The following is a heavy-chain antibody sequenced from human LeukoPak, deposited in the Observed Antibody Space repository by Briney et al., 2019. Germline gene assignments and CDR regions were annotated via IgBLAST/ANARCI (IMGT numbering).Heavy chain of an antibody. J-gene: IGHJ4*02. V-gene: IGHV3-23*01. Sequence: TGVSLRLSCAASRFTLSSYALSWLRQAQGEGLEWVYAMSGSGGSTYYADSVKGRFTIPRDNSKNTLYLQMNSLRAEETAVYYCAKTSAAAAVIDLGYWGQGTLVTVSS. CDR2: MSGSGGST. CDR1: RFTLSSYA. D-gene: IGHD6-13*01. CDR3: AKTSAAAAVIDLGY.